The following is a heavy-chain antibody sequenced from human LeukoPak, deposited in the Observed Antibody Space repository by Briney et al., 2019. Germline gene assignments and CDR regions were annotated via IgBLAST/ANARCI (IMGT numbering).Heavy chain of an antibody. CDR2: INHRGTT. J-gene: IGHJ4*02. CDR1: GGSFSGYY. V-gene: IGHV4-34*01. Sequence: PSETLSLTCAVYGGSFSGYYWSWIRQSPGKGLEWIGEINHRGTTKYNASLESRVTISLDTSKNQFSLEVTSVTAADTATYYCVRGSSYGASGYPYFDHWGQGTLVPVSS. CDR3: VRGSSYGASGYPYFDH. D-gene: IGHD3-22*01.